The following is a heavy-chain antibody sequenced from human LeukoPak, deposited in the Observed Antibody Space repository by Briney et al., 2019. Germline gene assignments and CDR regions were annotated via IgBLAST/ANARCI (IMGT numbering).Heavy chain of an antibody. J-gene: IGHJ4*02. Sequence: GRSLRLSCAASGFTFDDYAMHWVRQAPGKGLEWVSGISWNSGSIGYADSVKGRFTISRDNAKNSLYLQMNSLRAEDTALYYCAKGEAYYVSSGYYPFDYWGQGTLVTVSS. CDR2: ISWNSGSI. V-gene: IGHV3-9*01. D-gene: IGHD3-22*01. CDR1: GFTFDDYA. CDR3: AKGEAYYVSSGYYPFDY.